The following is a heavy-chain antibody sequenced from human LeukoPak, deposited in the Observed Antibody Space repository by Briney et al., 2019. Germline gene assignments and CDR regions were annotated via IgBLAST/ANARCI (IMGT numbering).Heavy chain of an antibody. Sequence: PSETLSLTCTVSGGSISSGGYYWSWIRQHPGKGLEWIGYIYYSGSTYYNPSLKSRVTISVDTSKNQFSLKLSSVTAADTAVYYCARVPWLGEPLNFDLWGRGTLVTVSS. D-gene: IGHD3-10*01. CDR3: ARVPWLGEPLNFDL. CDR1: GGSISSGGYY. CDR2: IYYSGST. J-gene: IGHJ2*01. V-gene: IGHV4-31*03.